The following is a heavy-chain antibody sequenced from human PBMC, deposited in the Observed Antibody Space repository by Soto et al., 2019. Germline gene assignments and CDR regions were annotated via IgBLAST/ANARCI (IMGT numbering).Heavy chain of an antibody. CDR3: ARRPNLKHGMDV. J-gene: IGHJ6*02. V-gene: IGHV5-51*01. CDR1: GYSFTSYW. Sequence: PGESLKISCEGSGYSFTSYWVGWARQMSGKGLEWMGIINPGDSDTRYSPSFQGQVTISVDRSINTAYLHWSSLEASDTAMYYCARRPNLKHGMDVWGQGTTVTVSS. CDR2: INPGDSDT.